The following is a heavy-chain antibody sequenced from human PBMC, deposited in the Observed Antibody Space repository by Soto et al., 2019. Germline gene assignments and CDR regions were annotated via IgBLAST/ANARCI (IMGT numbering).Heavy chain of an antibody. CDR1: GFTVSSNY. J-gene: IGHJ6*03. Sequence: GGSLRLSCAASGFTVSSNYVGWVRQAPGKGLEWVSVIYSGGSTYYADSVKGRFTISRDNSKNTLYLQMNSLRAEDTAVYYCAREVGGYYYYMDVWGKGTTVTVSS. V-gene: IGHV3-66*01. CDR2: IYSGGST. CDR3: AREVGGYYYYMDV. D-gene: IGHD1-26*01.